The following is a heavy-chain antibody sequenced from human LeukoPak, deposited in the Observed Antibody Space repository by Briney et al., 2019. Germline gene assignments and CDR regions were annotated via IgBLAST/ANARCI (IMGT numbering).Heavy chain of an antibody. V-gene: IGHV3-48*02. CDR3: ARDLHYAFDI. CDR2: IYSSDTT. J-gene: IGHJ3*02. CDR1: GFTFSSYA. D-gene: IGHD3-10*01. Sequence: RGSLRLSCAASGFTFSSYAMSWVRQAPGKGLEWVSHIYSSDTTYADSVKGRFTISRDNAKNSLYLQMNSLRDEDTAVYYCARDLHYAFDIWGQGTMVTASS.